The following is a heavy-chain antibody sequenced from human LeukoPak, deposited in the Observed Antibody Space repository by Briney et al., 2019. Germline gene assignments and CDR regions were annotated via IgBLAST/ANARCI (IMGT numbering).Heavy chain of an antibody. CDR3: ARGRIVVVPAAMAYYYYGMDV. CDR2: ISHSGST. D-gene: IGHD2-2*01. CDR1: GGSFSGYY. Sequence: SETLSLTCAVYGGSFSGYYWSWIRQPPGKGLEWIGEISHSGSTNYNPPLKSRVTISVDTSKNQFSLKLSSVTAADTAVYYCARGRIVVVPAAMAYYYYGMDVWGKGTTVTVSS. V-gene: IGHV4-34*01. J-gene: IGHJ6*04.